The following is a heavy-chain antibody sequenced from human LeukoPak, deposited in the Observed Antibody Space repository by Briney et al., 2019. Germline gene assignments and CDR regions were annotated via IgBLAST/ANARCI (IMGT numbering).Heavy chain of an antibody. D-gene: IGHD2-15*01. Sequence: GRSLRLSCAASGFTFDDYAMHWVRQAPGKGLEWVSGISWNSGSIGYADSVKGRFTISRDNAKNSLYLQMNSLRAEDTALYYCAKDKGGSGGSYYGMDVWGQGTTVTVSS. J-gene: IGHJ6*02. V-gene: IGHV3-9*01. CDR2: ISWNSGSI. CDR3: AKDKGGSGGSYYGMDV. CDR1: GFTFDDYA.